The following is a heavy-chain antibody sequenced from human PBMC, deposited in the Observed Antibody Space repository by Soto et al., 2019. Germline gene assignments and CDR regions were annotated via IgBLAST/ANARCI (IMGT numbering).Heavy chain of an antibody. Sequence: GGSLRLSYTASGFTFRSYSMNWVRQAPGKGLEWVSYISSSSSNIYHADSVKGRFTISRDNAKNSLYLQMNSLRAEDTAVYYCASAPEGCSSTSCYTTNPYFQHWGQGTLVTVSS. CDR3: ASAPEGCSSTSCYTTNPYFQH. CDR2: ISSSSSNI. V-gene: IGHV3-48*01. J-gene: IGHJ1*01. CDR1: GFTFRSYS. D-gene: IGHD2-2*02.